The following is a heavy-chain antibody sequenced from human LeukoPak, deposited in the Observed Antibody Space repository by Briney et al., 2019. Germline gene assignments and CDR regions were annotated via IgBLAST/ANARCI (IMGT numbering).Heavy chain of an antibody. CDR2: ISGSGGST. D-gene: IGHD2-2*01. Sequence: PGGSLRLSCAASGFVFSSYGMTWVRQAPGKGLEWVSAISGSGGSTYYADSVKGRFTISRDNSKNTLYLQMNSLRAEDTAVYYCAKCRPRREGQRLVPAAIPDMDVWGQGTTVTVSS. CDR3: AKCRPRREGQRLVPAAIPDMDV. V-gene: IGHV3-23*01. J-gene: IGHJ6*02. CDR1: GFVFSSYG.